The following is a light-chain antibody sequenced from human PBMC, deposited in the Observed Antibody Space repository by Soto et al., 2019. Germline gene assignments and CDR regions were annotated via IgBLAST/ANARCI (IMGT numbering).Light chain of an antibody. V-gene: IGLV1-47*01. J-gene: IGLJ1*01. CDR1: SSNIGNNY. Sequence: QSVLTQPPSASGTPGQRVTVSCSGSSSNIGNNYVFWYQHLPGTAPKLLIYRNDQRPSGVSARFSGSKSGPSASLAISGLRSEDEADYYCAAWDDSLSGSYVFGPGTKLTVL. CDR2: RND. CDR3: AAWDDSLSGSYV.